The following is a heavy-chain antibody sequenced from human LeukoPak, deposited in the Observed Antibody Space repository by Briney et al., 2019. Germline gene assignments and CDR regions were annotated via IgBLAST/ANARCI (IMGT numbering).Heavy chain of an antibody. Sequence: SVKVSCKASGGTFSSYAISWVRQAPGQGLEWMGGIIPIFGTANYAQKFQGRVTITADESTSTAYMELSSLRSEDTAVYYCARRGYSYGYNFDYWGQGTLVTASS. V-gene: IGHV1-69*13. CDR1: GGTFSSYA. CDR2: IIPIFGTA. CDR3: ARRGYSYGYNFDY. J-gene: IGHJ4*02. D-gene: IGHD5-18*01.